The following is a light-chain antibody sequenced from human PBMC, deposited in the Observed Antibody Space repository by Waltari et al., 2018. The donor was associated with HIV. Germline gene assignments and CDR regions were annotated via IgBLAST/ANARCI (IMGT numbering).Light chain of an antibody. CDR1: QSVSSN. J-gene: IGKJ3*01. V-gene: IGKV3-15*01. CDR3: QQYNNWPRA. Sequence: EIVMTQSPATLSVSPGERATLSCRTSQSVSSNLAWYQQKPGQAPRLLIYGASIRATGFPARFSGSGSGTEFTLTINSLQSEDFAIYYCQQYNNWPRAIGPGTKVDIK. CDR2: GAS.